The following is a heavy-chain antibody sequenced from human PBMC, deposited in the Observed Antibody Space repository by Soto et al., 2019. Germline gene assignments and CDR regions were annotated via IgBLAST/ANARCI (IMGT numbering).Heavy chain of an antibody. J-gene: IGHJ5*02. CDR1: GFTFGDSY. CDR2: ISPGSRYP. D-gene: IGHD2-15*01. CDR3: VRGGGGGLFEP. V-gene: IGHV3-11*06. Sequence: GGSLRLSCAGSGFTFGDSYMSWIRQSPGKGLEWLSYISPGSRYPAYADSVKGRFTISRDNAKRSLYLQMMSLTAEDTAIYYCVRGGGGGLFEPWGQGTMVIVSS.